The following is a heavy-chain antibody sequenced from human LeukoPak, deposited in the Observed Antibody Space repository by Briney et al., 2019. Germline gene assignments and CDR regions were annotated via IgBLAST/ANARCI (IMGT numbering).Heavy chain of an antibody. CDR1: GGSIRSSYYY. J-gene: IGHJ5*02. Sequence: SETLSLTCTVSGGSIRSSYYYWGWTRQPPGKGLEWIGSIYDSGSTYYNPSLKSRVTISVDTSKNQFSLKLSSVTAADTAVYYCARKSANWFDPWGQGTLVTVSS. V-gene: IGHV4-39*07. CDR3: ARKSANWFDP. CDR2: IYDSGST.